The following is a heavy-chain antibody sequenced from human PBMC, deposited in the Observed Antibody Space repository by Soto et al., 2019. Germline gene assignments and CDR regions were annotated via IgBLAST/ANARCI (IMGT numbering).Heavy chain of an antibody. J-gene: IGHJ4*02. Sequence: PGGSLRLSCTASGFTFGDYAMSWFRQAPGKGLEWVGFIRSKAYGGTTEYAASVKGRFTISRDDSKSIAYLQMNSLKTEDTAVYYCTRGIAVAGTLFDYWGQGTLVTVSS. V-gene: IGHV3-49*03. CDR3: TRGIAVAGTLFDY. CDR2: IRSKAYGGTT. D-gene: IGHD6-19*01. CDR1: GFTFGDYA.